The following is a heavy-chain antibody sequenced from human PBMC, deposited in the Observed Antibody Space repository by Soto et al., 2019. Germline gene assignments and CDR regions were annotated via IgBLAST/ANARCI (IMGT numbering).Heavy chain of an antibody. D-gene: IGHD6-19*01. V-gene: IGHV3-30-3*01. J-gene: IGHJ6*02. CDR2: ISYDGSNK. CDR3: ACSGWYHYYYGMDV. Sequence: GGSLRLSCAASGFTFSSYAMHWVRQAPGKGLEWVAVISYDGSNKYYADSVKGRFTISRDNSKNTLYLQMNSLRAEDTAVYYCACSGWYHYYYGMDVWGQGTTVTVSS. CDR1: GFTFSSYA.